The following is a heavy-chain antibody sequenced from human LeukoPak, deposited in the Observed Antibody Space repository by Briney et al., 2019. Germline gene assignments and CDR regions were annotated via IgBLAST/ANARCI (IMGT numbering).Heavy chain of an antibody. V-gene: IGHV3-21*04. CDR2: ISATGNYI. D-gene: IGHD2-2*02. Sequence: GGSLRLSCAASGFIFSSYSMNWVRQAPGKGLEWVSSISATGNYIYYADSVKGRFTISRDNSKNTLYLQMNSLRAEDTAVYYCAITPLGYCSSTSCYRARPYYGMNVWGQGTTVTVSS. CDR1: GFIFSSYS. CDR3: AITPLGYCSSTSCYRARPYYGMNV. J-gene: IGHJ6*02.